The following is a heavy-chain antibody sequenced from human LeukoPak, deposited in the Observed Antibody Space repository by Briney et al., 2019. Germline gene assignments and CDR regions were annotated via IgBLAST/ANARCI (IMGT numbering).Heavy chain of an antibody. CDR2: IYYSGST. CDR3: ARVTGAPEDYSNYDRYYFDY. Sequence: SENLSLTCTVSGGSISSYYRSWIRQPPGKGLEWIGYIYYSGSTNYNPSLKSRVTISVDTSKNQFSLKLSSVTAADTAVYYCARVTGAPEDYSNYDRYYFDYWGQGTLVTVSS. J-gene: IGHJ4*02. V-gene: IGHV4-59*01. CDR1: GGSISSYY. D-gene: IGHD4-11*01.